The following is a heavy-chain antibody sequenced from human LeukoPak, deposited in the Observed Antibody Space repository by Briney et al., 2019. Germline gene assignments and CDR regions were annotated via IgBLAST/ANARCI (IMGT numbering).Heavy chain of an antibody. D-gene: IGHD2-2*01. V-gene: IGHV4-34*01. CDR1: GGSFSGYY. J-gene: IGHJ4*02. CDR2: INHSGST. Sequence: SETLSLTCAVYGGSFSGYYWSWIRQPPGKGLEWIGEINHSGSTNYNPSLKSRVTISVDTSKNQFSLKLSSVTAADTAVYYCARLTWGYQVDYWGQGTLVTVSS. CDR3: ARLTWGYQVDY.